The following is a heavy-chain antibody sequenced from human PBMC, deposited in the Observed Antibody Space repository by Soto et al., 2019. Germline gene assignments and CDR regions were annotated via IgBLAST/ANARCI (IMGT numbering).Heavy chain of an antibody. CDR3: AREYTAWPLAYGLDV. D-gene: IGHD2-2*02. CDR2: ISSRSDI. V-gene: IGHV3-21*01. J-gene: IGHJ6*02. CDR1: GSTFSTYS. Sequence: LRFSCVGSGSTFSTYSINWVRQAPGKGLEWVSSISSRSDIYYADSVKGRFTISRDNAKNSVSLQMNSLRAEDTAVYYCAREYTAWPLAYGLDVWGQGTTVTVSS.